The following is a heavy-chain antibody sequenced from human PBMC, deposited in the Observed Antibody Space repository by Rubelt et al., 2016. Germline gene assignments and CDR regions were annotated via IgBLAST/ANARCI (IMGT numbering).Heavy chain of an antibody. CDR3: ARDPRFGSGYYRDDAFDI. J-gene: IGHJ3*02. D-gene: IGHD3-3*01. CDR2: ITHRGST. Sequence: QVQLQQWGAGLLKPSETLSLTCAVYGGSFSGYYWSWIRQPPGKGLEWIGEITHRGSTTYNPSCDSGLSMSETRSKNKCSRKLGSGTAADTAVYYCARDPRFGSGYYRDDAFDIWGQGTMVTVSS. V-gene: IGHV4-34*01. CDR1: GGSFSGYY.